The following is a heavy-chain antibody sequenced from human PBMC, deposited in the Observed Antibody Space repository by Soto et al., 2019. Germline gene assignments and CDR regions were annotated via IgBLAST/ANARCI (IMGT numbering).Heavy chain of an antibody. J-gene: IGHJ3*02. CDR3: ARGVSDIVVVVAALDAFDI. CDR2: ISAYNGNT. Sequence: ASVKVSCKASGYTFTSYGISWVRQAPGQGLEWMGWISAYNGNTNYAQKLQGRVTMTTDTSTSTAYMELRSLRSDDTAVYYGARGVSDIVVVVAALDAFDIWGQGTMVTVSS. V-gene: IGHV1-18*01. D-gene: IGHD2-15*01. CDR1: GYTFTSYG.